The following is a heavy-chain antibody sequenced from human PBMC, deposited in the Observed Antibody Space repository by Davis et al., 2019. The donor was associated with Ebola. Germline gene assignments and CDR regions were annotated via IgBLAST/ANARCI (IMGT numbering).Heavy chain of an antibody. CDR2: INAGNGNT. CDR3: ARAITMIVVVPPDY. Sequence: ASVKVSCKASGYTFTSYAMHWVRQAPGQRLEWMGWINAGNGNTKYSQKFQGRVTITRDTSASTAYMELSSLRSEDTAVYYCARAITMIVVVPPDYWGQGTLVTVSP. J-gene: IGHJ4*02. D-gene: IGHD3-22*01. CDR1: GYTFTSYA. V-gene: IGHV1-3*01.